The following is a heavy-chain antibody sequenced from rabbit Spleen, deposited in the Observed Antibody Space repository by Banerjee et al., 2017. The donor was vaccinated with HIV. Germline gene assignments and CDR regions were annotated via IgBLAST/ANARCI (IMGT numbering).Heavy chain of an antibody. CDR3: ARDTSTSFSTYGMDL. V-gene: IGHV1S40*01. D-gene: IGHD1-1*01. CDR1: GFSVNSGDD. CDR2: IYAGSISNT. Sequence: QSLEESGGGLDKHGAALTRTCKASGFSVNSGDDMCWIRQAPGKGLELIACIYAGSISNTYSATWAKGRFTISKPSSTTVTLQMTSLTAADTATYFCARDTSTSFSTYGMDLWGPGTLVTVS. J-gene: IGHJ6*01.